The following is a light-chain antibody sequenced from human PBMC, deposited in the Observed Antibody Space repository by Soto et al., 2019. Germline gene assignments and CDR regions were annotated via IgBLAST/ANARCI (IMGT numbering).Light chain of an antibody. CDR3: QQYHTTPCT. CDR2: WAS. Sequence: DIVMTQSPDTLGMSLGERAIINCKSSQNILYKSKNKNYLAWYQQKPGQPPKLLIYWASTRESGVPDRFSVSEPGTDFNLTINGLQADDVAVYFCQQYHTTPCTFGRGTKVDIK. V-gene: IGKV4-1*01. J-gene: IGKJ3*01. CDR1: QNILYKSKNKNY.